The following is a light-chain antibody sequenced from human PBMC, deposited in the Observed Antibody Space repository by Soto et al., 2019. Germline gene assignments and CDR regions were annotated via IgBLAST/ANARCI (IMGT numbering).Light chain of an antibody. V-gene: IGKV3-20*01. Sequence: EIVLTQSPDTLSLSPGERATLSCRASQTVSSNLLAWYQQKPGQAPRLLIHGAFSRATGVPDRFSGGRSGTDFTLTISRLEPEDFAVYYCQQYDSSVWTFGQGTKVEVK. CDR2: GAF. CDR1: QTVSSNL. CDR3: QQYDSSVWT. J-gene: IGKJ1*01.